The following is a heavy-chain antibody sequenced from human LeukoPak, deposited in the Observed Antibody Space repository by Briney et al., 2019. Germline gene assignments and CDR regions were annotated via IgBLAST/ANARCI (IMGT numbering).Heavy chain of an antibody. CDR1: GGSISSYY. D-gene: IGHD3-10*01. Sequence: PSETLSLTCTVSGGSISSYYWSWIRQPPGKGLEWIGYIYYSGSTNYNPSLKSRVTISVDTSKNQFSLKLSSVTAADTAVYYCARSLLLWFGEPSGYFDYWGQGTLVTVSS. CDR3: ARSLLLWFGEPSGYFDY. CDR2: IYYSGST. J-gene: IGHJ4*02. V-gene: IGHV4-59*01.